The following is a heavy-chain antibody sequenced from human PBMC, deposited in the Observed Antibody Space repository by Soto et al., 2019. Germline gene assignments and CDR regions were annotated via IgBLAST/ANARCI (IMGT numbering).Heavy chain of an antibody. CDR3: SRLLVGCYSR. CDR1: GFSRNAAMG. CDR2: ILWNDEK. D-gene: IGHD2-15*01. J-gene: IGHJ4*02. V-gene: IGHV2-26*01. Sequence: QVTLKESGPVVVKSRAALTLTWTVDGFSRNAAMGVTWSRQHPGKAPEWLAHILWNDEKAYSTSLKNRLTISNDTDTRQIVLTLTNTVRGDISKYLCSRLLVGCYSRWGQGT.